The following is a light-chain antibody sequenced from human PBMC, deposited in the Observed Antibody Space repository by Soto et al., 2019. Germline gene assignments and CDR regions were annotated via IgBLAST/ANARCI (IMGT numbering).Light chain of an antibody. Sequence: DIQMTQSPSTLSASVGDRVTITCRASQSISSWLAWYQQKPGKAPRLLIYKASSLDSGVPFRFRGSGSGTEFTLTISSLQPDDFATYYCQEYKSKYTFGQGTKLEMK. CDR1: QSISSW. CDR3: QEYKSKYT. V-gene: IGKV1-5*03. CDR2: KAS. J-gene: IGKJ2*01.